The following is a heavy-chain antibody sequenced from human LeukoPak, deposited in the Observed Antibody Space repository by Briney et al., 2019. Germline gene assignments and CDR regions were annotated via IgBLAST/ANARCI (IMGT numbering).Heavy chain of an antibody. CDR2: ISYDGSNK. J-gene: IGHJ4*02. V-gene: IGHV3-30-3*01. D-gene: IGHD6-19*01. Sequence: GRSLRLSCAASGFTFSSYAMHRVRQAPGKGLEWVAVISYDGSNKYYADSVKGRFTISRDNSKNTLYLQMNSLRAEDTAVYYCAKDQFYSSGWTLFDYWGQGTLVTVSS. CDR1: GFTFSSYA. CDR3: AKDQFYSSGWTLFDY.